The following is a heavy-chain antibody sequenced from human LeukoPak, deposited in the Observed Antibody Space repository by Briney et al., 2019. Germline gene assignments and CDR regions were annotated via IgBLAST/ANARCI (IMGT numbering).Heavy chain of an antibody. D-gene: IGHD3-22*01. CDR3: AKGSYYDSSGSFYFDY. J-gene: IGHJ4*02. V-gene: IGHV3-23*01. CDR1: GSTFSSYA. Sequence: GGSLRLSCAASGSTFSSYAMSWVRQAPGKGLEWVSGISGSGDNTYYADSVKGRFTISRDNSKNTLYVQVNNLGTEDTAAYYCAKGSYYDSSGSFYFDYWGQGTLFTVSS. CDR2: ISGSGDNT.